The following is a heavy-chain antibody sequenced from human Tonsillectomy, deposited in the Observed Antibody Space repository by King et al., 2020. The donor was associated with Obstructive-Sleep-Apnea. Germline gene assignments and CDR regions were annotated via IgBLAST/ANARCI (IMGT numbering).Heavy chain of an antibody. V-gene: IGHV3-9*01. J-gene: IGHJ6*02. CDR3: AKVVVNYRAGGYGIDV. Sequence: VQLVESGGALVQPGRSLRLSCVASGFTFDEYAMYWVRQAPGKGLEWVSGITWNSGSIGYADSVKGRFTISRDNARKSLYRQMNSLSAEDTALYYCAKVVVNYRAGGYGIDVWGQGTTVTVSS. D-gene: IGHD2-15*01. CDR2: ITWNSGSI. CDR1: GFTFDEYA.